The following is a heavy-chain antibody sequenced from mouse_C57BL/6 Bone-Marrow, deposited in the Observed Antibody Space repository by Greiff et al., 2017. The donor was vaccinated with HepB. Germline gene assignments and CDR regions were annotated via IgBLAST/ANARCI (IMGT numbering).Heavy chain of an antibody. CDR1: GYTFTSYW. J-gene: IGHJ1*03. Sequence: QLQQPGAELVRPGSSVKLSCKASGYTFTSYWMDWVKQRPGQGLEWIGNIYPSDSETHYNQKFKDKATLTVDKSSSTAYMQLSSLTSEDSAVYYCARSGKLLWYFDVWGTGTTVTVSS. CDR2: IYPSDSET. CDR3: ARSGKLLWYFDV. D-gene: IGHD3-1*01. V-gene: IGHV1-61*01.